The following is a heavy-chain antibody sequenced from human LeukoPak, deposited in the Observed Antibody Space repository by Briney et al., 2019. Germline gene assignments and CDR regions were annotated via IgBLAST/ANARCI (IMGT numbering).Heavy chain of an antibody. V-gene: IGHV3-23*01. Sequence: GGSLRLSCAASGFTFGNYAMSWVRQAPGKGLEWVSAIGDIGRSTYYADSVKGRFTISRDNSRNTLYLQMNSLRAEDTAIYYCAKAGSGYCSSTSCLYYFDYWGQGTLVTVSS. D-gene: IGHD2-2*01. CDR2: IGDIGRST. CDR1: GFTFGNYA. CDR3: AKAGSGYCSSTSCLYYFDY. J-gene: IGHJ4*02.